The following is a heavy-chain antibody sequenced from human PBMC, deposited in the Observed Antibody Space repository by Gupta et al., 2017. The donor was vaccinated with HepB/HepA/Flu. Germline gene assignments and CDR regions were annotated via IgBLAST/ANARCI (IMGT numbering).Heavy chain of an antibody. CDR2: IWYDANSQ. CDR1: GFTFSSYG. Sequence: QVQLVESGGGVLQPGRSLRLSCAASGFTFSSYGMHWVRQAPGKGLEWVALIWYDANSQYYADSVRGRFTISRDNSKNTLYLQMNSLRAEDTAVYHCAREIYGGKSGDYNYGLDVWGQGTTVTVSS. D-gene: IGHD4-23*01. CDR3: AREIYGGKSGDYNYGLDV. V-gene: IGHV3-33*01. J-gene: IGHJ6*02.